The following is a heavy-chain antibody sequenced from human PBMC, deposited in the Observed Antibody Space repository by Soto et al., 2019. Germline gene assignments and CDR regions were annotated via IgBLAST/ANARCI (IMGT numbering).Heavy chain of an antibody. CDR1: GYSFAGYW. CDR2: IYPDNSDT. J-gene: IGHJ4*02. D-gene: IGHD2-21*01. CDR3: ARGFGVTAPGIRGDSYPLDY. V-gene: IGHV5-51*01. Sequence: GESLKISCKGSGYSFAGYWIAWVRQMPGKGLEGMGIIYPDNSDTRYSRSFQGQVTISADKSISTAYLQWSSLKASDTAVYYCARGFGVTAPGIRGDSYPLDYWGRGTLVTVSS.